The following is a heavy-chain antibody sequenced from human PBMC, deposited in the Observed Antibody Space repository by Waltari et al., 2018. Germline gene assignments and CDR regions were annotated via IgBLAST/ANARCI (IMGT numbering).Heavy chain of an antibody. CDR3: AINSPDPGGSGSYYFDY. Sequence: VQLVQSGAEVKKPGASVKVSCKASGYTFTSYGISWVRQAPAQGLEWMGWISAYNGNTNYAQKLQGRVTMTTDTSTSKAYMELRSLRSDDTAVYYCAINSPDPGGSGSYYFDYWGQGTLVTVSS. V-gene: IGHV1-18*01. J-gene: IGHJ4*02. D-gene: IGHD3-10*01. CDR1: GYTFTSYG. CDR2: ISAYNGNT.